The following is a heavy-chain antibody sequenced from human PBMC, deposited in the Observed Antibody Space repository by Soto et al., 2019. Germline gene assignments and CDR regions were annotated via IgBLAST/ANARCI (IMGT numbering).Heavy chain of an antibody. CDR2: ISYDGSNK. V-gene: IGHV3-30*18. CDR3: AKDLFSGGSYPNWFDP. Sequence: QVQLVESGGGVVQPGRSLRLSCAASGFSFSSYGMHWVRQAPGKGLEWVARISYDGSNKFYADSVKGRFTISRDNSKNTLYLQVNSLRAEDTAVYYCAKDLFSGGSYPNWFDPWGQGTLVTVSS. D-gene: IGHD1-26*01. J-gene: IGHJ5*02. CDR1: GFSFSSYG.